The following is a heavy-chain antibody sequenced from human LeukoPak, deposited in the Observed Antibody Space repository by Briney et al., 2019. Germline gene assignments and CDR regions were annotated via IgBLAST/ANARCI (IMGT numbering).Heavy chain of an antibody. J-gene: IGHJ6*03. Sequence: PSETLSLTCTASGGSISSYYWSWIRQPPGKGLEWIGYIYYSGSTNYNPSLKSRVTISVDTSKNQFSLKLSSVTAADTAVYYCARERYSSSRPYSGSYYYYYMDVWGKGTTVTVSS. V-gene: IGHV4-59*01. CDR1: GGSISSYY. D-gene: IGHD6-13*01. CDR3: ARERYSSSRPYSGSYYYYYMDV. CDR2: IYYSGST.